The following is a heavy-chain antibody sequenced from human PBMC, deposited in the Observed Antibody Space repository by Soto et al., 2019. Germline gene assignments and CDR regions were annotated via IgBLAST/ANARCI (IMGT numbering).Heavy chain of an antibody. J-gene: IGHJ4*02. CDR1: GYTLTELS. CDR3: ATVPRLTSYYLDY. D-gene: IGHD2-2*01. Sequence: ASVKVSCKVSGYTLTELSMHWVRQAPGKGLEWMGGFDPEDGETIYAQKFQGRVTMTEDTSTDTAYMELSSLRSEDTAVYYGATVPRLTSYYLDYWGQGTLVTVSS. CDR2: FDPEDGET. V-gene: IGHV1-24*01.